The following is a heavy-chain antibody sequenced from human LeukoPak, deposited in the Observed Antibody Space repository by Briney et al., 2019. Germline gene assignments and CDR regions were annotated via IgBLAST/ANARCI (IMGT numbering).Heavy chain of an antibody. CDR2: ISSSGSTM. CDR1: GFTFSSYE. V-gene: IGHV3-48*03. J-gene: IGHJ5*02. CDR3: AREYANWFDP. Sequence: GGSLRLSCAASGFTFSSYEMNWVRQAPGKGLEWVSYISSSGSTMYYADSVKGRFTISRDNAKNSLYLQMNSLRAEDTAVYYCAREYANWFDPWGQGTLVTVSS.